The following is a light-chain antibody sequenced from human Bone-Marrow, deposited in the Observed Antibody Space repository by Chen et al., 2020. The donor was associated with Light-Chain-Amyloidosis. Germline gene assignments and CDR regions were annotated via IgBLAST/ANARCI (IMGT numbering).Light chain of an antibody. CDR2: EDD. CDR3: QSYQGSSQGV. J-gene: IGLJ3*02. V-gene: IGLV6-57*01. CDR1: SGSIATNY. Sequence: NFMLTQPHSVSESPGKTVIISCTRSSGSIATNYVQWYQQRPGSSPTTVIYEDDQRPSGVPARFSGSIDRSSNPASLTISGLKTEDEAGYYCQSYQGSSQGVFGGGTKLTVL.